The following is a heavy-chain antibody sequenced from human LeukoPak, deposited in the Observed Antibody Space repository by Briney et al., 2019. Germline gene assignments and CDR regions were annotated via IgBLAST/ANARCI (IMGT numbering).Heavy chain of an antibody. J-gene: IGHJ4*02. D-gene: IGHD5-12*01. CDR1: GYIFNKYG. CDR2: ISGYNADT. Sequence: GASVKVSCTASGYIFNKYGITWIRQAPGQGPEWIGWISGYNADTSIAQKFQGSVILTSDTSTNTVFMELRSLRSDDTAVYYCARGGSIVATITPLYFDYWGQGTLVTVSS. V-gene: IGHV1-18*01. CDR3: ARGGSIVATITPLYFDY.